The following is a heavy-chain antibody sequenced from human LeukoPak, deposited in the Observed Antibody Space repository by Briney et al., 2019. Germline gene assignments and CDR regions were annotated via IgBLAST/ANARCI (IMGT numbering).Heavy chain of an antibody. D-gene: IGHD2-15*01. CDR1: GGSFSSEA. CDR2: IIPIFGTP. Sequence: SVKVSCKAFGGSFSSEAISWVRQAPGQGLEWMGGIIPIFGTPNYAQKFQGRVTITTDESTSTAYMEVNSLRSEDTAVYYCGRKAGDCVAHSCFSIDYWGQGTLVTVSS. V-gene: IGHV1-69*05. CDR3: GRKAGDCVAHSCFSIDY. J-gene: IGHJ4*02.